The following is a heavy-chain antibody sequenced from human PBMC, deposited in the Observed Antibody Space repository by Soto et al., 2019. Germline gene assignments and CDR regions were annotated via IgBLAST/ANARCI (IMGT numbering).Heavy chain of an antibody. J-gene: IGHJ4*02. CDR2: IIPLTETP. V-gene: IGHV1-69*01. CDR1: GGTFSDYA. CDR3: AIGTRSSWSCDF. Sequence: QVQVVQSGAEVKKPGSSVKVSCKASGGTFSDYAISWVRQAPGQGLEWMGGIIPLTETPVHAQTVQGRLTISADEVTSVAYMELSTLRSDDTAVYYCAIGTRSSWSCDFWGQGTLVTVSS. D-gene: IGHD6-13*01.